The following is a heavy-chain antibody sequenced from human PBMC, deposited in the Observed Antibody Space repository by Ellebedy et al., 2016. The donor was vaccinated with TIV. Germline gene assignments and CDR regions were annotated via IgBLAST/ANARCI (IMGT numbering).Heavy chain of an antibody. CDR2: VNPNSGGT. D-gene: IGHD6-13*01. CDR3: AALPYISTSSAY. Sequence: ASVKVSCKTSGYTFTAFHIHWVRQAPGQGLEWMGWVNPNSGGTTYAQKFQGRVTMTRDTSISTAYMELSGLKSDDTAVYYCAALPYISTSSAYWGQGTLVTVSS. J-gene: IGHJ4*02. CDR1: GYTFTAFH. V-gene: IGHV1-2*02.